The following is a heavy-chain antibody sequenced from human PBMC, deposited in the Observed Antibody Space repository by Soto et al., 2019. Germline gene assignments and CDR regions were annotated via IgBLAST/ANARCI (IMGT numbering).Heavy chain of an antibody. D-gene: IGHD2-2*01. J-gene: IGHJ6*04. CDR1: VFTVSSNY. CDR3: ARDLRYCSSTSCYHGMDF. Sequence: VGSLRLSCAASVFTVSSNYMSWVRHSPGKGLEWVSVIYSGGSTYYADSVKGRFTISRDNSKNTLYLQMNSLRAEDTAVYYCARDLRYCSSTSCYHGMDFWGKATTLTVSS. CDR2: IYSGGST. V-gene: IGHV3-53*01.